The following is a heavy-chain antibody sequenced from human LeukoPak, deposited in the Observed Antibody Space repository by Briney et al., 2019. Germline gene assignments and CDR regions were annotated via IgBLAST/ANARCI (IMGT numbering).Heavy chain of an antibody. D-gene: IGHD3-22*01. V-gene: IGHV1-69*13. Sequence: SVKVSCKASGGTFSSYAISWVRQAPGQGLEWMGGIIPIFGTANYAQKFQGRVTITADESTSTAYMELSSLRSEDTAVYYCATLDYYDSSAYYSDYWGQGTLVTVSS. CDR2: IIPIFGTA. CDR1: GGTFSSYA. CDR3: ATLDYYDSSAYYSDY. J-gene: IGHJ4*02.